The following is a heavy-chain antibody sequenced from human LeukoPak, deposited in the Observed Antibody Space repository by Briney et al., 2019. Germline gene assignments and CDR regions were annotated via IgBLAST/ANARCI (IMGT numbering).Heavy chain of an antibody. CDR2: VYYSGST. Sequence: SETLSLTCTVSGGSISSYYWSWIRQPPGKGLEWIGYVYYSGSTNYNPSLKSRVTISVDTSKNQFSLKLSSVTAADTAVYYCARNVEMATGDAFDIWGQGTMVTVSS. CDR3: ARNVEMATGDAFDI. J-gene: IGHJ3*02. V-gene: IGHV4-59*01. D-gene: IGHD5-24*01. CDR1: GGSISSYY.